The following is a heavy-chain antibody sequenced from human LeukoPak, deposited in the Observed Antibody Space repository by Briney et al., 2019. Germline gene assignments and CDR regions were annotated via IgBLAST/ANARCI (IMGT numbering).Heavy chain of an antibody. CDR1: GGSISSGGYS. CDR2: IYHSGST. V-gene: IGHV4-30-2*01. D-gene: IGHD2-15*01. J-gene: IGHJ4*02. Sequence: SQTLSLTCAVSGGSISSGGYSWSWIRQPPEKGLEWIGYIYHSGSTYYNPSLKSRVTISVDRSKNQFSLKLSSVTAANTAVYYCARAAYCSGGSCYFFDYWGQGTLVTVSS. CDR3: ARAAYCSGGSCYFFDY.